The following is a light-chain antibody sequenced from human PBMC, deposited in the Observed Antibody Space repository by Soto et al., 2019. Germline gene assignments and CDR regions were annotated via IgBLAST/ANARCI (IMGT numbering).Light chain of an antibody. Sequence: EIVMTQSPATLSVSPGERATLSCRASQSISTELAWYQQKPGQPPRLLIYSASTRATGVPARFTGSGSGSEFTLTSAKLQSEDFAVYYCQQGHNWPLTFGQGTRLEI. CDR1: QSISTE. J-gene: IGKJ2*01. V-gene: IGKV3-15*01. CDR2: SAS. CDR3: QQGHNWPLT.